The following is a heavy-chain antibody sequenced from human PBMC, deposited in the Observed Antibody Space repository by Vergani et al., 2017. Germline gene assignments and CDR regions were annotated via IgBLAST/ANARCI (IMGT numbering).Heavy chain of an antibody. J-gene: IGHJ5*02. CDR2: TWYDGNNK. D-gene: IGHD1-14*01. CDR1: GFTFNPYG. CDR3: ARDWRLLYNRFDP. Sequence: QVQLVESGGGVVQPGRSLRLSCAASGFTFNPYGMHWVRQAPGKGLEWVAVTWYDGNNKQYADSVKGRFTISRDNSKSTMYLQMNSLRDEDTGVYYCARDWRLLYNRFDPWGQGTLVTVSS. V-gene: IGHV3-33*01.